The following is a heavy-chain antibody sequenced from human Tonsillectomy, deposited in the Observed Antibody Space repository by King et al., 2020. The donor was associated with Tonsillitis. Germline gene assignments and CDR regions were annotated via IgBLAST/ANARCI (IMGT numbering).Heavy chain of an antibody. D-gene: IGHD3-16*01. CDR2: LSGSGGST. J-gene: IGHJ6*02. CDR1: GFTFSSYA. V-gene: IGHV3-23*04. Sequence: QLVQSGGGLVQPGGSLRLSCAASGFTFSSYAMSWVRQAPGKGLEWVSALSGSGGSTYYADSVKGRFTISRDSSKNTLYLQMNSLRAEDTAVYYCAKGDMGYFYYAMDVWGQGTTVTVSS. CDR3: AKGDMGYFYYAMDV.